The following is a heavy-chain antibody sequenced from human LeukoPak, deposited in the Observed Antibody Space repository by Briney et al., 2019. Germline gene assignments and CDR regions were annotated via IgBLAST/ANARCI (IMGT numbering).Heavy chain of an antibody. J-gene: IGHJ4*02. CDR2: IYYIGIT. CDR1: GVSISRYY. CDR3: ARTLYSSSWPYFDY. V-gene: IGHV4-59*01. D-gene: IGHD6-13*01. Sequence: SETLSLTCTVSGVSISRYYWSWIRQPPGKGLEWVGCIYYIGITNYNPSLKSRVTISVDSSKTQFSLKMSSVTDADTAVYYCARTLYSSSWPYFDYWGQGTLVTVSS.